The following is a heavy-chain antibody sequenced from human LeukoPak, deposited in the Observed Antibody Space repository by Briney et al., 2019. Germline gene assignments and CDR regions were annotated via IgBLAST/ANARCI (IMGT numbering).Heavy chain of an antibody. V-gene: IGHV6-1*01. CDR2: TYLRSSWIY. CDR3: ARAPDDSPHGRAFDI. D-gene: IGHD1-1*01. Sequence: SQTLSLTCAISGDSVSSKSAAWNWIRQSPSRGLEWLGRTYLRSSWIYEYALSVRSRINLSPDTSKNQFSLQLNSVNAEDTAVYFCARAPDDSPHGRAFDIWGQGILVTVSS. J-gene: IGHJ3*02. CDR1: GDSVSSKSAA.